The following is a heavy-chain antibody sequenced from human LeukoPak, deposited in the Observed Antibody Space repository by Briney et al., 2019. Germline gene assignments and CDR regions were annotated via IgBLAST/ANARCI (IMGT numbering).Heavy chain of an antibody. J-gene: IGHJ6*04. CDR1: GFTFSTYG. CDR2: IRGSGGNT. V-gene: IGHV3-23*01. CDR3: AKDRGGDV. D-gene: IGHD3-10*01. Sequence: GGSLRLSCAASGFTFSTYGMSWVRQAPGGGLEWVSGIRGSGGNTYYADSVKGRFTISRDNSKNTLYLQMNSLRTEETAVYYCAKDRGGDVWGKGTTVTVSS.